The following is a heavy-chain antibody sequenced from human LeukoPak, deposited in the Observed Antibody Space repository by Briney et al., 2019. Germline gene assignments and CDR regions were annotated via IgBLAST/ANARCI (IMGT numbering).Heavy chain of an antibody. D-gene: IGHD6-19*01. CDR1: GFSFSSSA. V-gene: IGHV3-23*01. CDR2: ISGSGVFT. Sequence: PGGSLRLSCAASGFSFSSSAMTWVRQVPGKGLQWVSGISGSGVFTDYTDSVKGRFTISRDISQNMVYLQVNSLRDDDTAVYYCARDDTSGGYYEFGYWGQGALLIVSS. CDR3: ARDDTSGGYYEFGY. J-gene: IGHJ4*02.